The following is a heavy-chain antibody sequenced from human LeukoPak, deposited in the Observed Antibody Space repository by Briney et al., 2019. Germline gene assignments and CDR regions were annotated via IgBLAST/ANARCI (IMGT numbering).Heavy chain of an antibody. CDR1: GGSISSYY. J-gene: IGHJ5*01. V-gene: IGHV4-4*07. Sequence: PSETLSLTCTVSGGSISSYYWSWIRQPAGKGLEWIGRIYTSGSTDYNPSLKSRVTLSIDTSKNQFSLNLSSVTAADTAAYYCARDQFFPCSGANCNYNWLDSWGQGTLVTVSS. CDR3: ARDQFFPCSGANCNYNWLDS. CDR2: IYTSGST. D-gene: IGHD2-15*01.